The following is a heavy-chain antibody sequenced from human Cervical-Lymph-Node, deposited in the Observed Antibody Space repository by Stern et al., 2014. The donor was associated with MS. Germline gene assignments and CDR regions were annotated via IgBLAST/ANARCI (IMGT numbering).Heavy chain of an antibody. CDR3: ARRDPGQWSGPLDY. Sequence: QVTLKESGPTLVKPTQTLTLTCTCSGFSLSTSGVAVGWIRQPPGKALEWLALIYWDDDKRYSPSLESRLTITKDTSKNQVVLTMTNMDPVDTATYYCARRDPGQWSGPLDYWGPGTLVTVSS. CDR1: GFSLSTSGVA. J-gene: IGHJ4*02. V-gene: IGHV2-5*02. CDR2: IYWDDDK. D-gene: IGHD6-19*01.